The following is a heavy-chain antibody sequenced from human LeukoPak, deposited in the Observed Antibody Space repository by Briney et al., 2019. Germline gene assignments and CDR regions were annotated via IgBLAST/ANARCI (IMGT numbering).Heavy chain of an antibody. CDR2: IIPIFGTT. Sequence: GASVKVSCKASGGTFTNYALSWVRQAPGQGLEWRGGIIPIFGTTNYAQKFQGRVTITTDESTGTAYMELISLRSEDTAIYYCARDRATTVTKSFAFDIWGQGTMVTVSS. V-gene: IGHV1-69*05. CDR3: ARDRATTVTKSFAFDI. D-gene: IGHD4-17*01. J-gene: IGHJ3*02. CDR1: GGTFTNYA.